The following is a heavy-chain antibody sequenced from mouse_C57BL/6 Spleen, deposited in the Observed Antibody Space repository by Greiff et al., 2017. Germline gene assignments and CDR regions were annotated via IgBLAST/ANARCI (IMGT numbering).Heavy chain of an antibody. D-gene: IGHD4-1*01. CDR2: ISSGSSTI. J-gene: IGHJ4*01. Sequence: EVKLMESGGGLVKPGGSLKLSCAASGFTFSDYGMHWVRQAPEKGLEWVAYISSGSSTIYYADTVKGRFTISRDNAKNTLFLQMTSLRSEDTAMSYCARPWDVYAMDYWGQGTSVTVSS. CDR3: ARPWDVYAMDY. CDR1: GFTFSDYG. V-gene: IGHV5-17*01.